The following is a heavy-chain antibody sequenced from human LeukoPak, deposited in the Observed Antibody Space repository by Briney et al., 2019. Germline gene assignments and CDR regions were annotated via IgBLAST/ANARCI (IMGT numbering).Heavy chain of an antibody. CDR3: ARRYNWNYEFELTP. CDR1: GYTFTGYY. J-gene: IGHJ5*02. Sequence: GASVKVSCKASGYTFTGYYMHWVRQAPGQGLEWMGWINPNSGGTNYAQKFQGRVTMTRDTSISTAYMELSSLRSEDTAVYYCARRYNWNYEFELTPWGQGTLVTVSS. D-gene: IGHD1-7*01. CDR2: INPNSGGT. V-gene: IGHV1-2*02.